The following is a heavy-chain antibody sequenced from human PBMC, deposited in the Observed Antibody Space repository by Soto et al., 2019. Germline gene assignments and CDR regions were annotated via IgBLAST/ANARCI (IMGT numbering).Heavy chain of an antibody. V-gene: IGHV3-23*01. D-gene: IGHD1-26*01. CDR1: GFTFSSYA. Sequence: EVPLLESGGGLVQPGGSLRLSCAASGFTFSSYAMRWVRQAPVKGLEWVSAISGSGGSTYYADSVKGRFTISRDNSKNTLYLQMSSLRAEDTAVYYCARRGSGSYYDYWGQGNLVSVPS. CDR3: ARRGSGSYYDY. J-gene: IGHJ4*02. CDR2: ISGSGGST.